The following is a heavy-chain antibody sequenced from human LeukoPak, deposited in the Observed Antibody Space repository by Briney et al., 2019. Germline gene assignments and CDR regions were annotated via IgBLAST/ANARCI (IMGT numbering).Heavy chain of an antibody. CDR2: INSYNGNT. CDR1: GYTFTSYV. V-gene: IGHV1-18*04. J-gene: IGHJ4*02. D-gene: IGHD3-3*01. CDR3: ARSGSSGEDRFLEWLLYDF. Sequence: ASVTVSCKASGYTFTSYVISWVRQAPGQGLEWMGWINSYNGNTHYAQKIHGRVTITTDTSTTTAYMELRSLRSDDSALYYCARSGSSGEDRFLEWLLYDFWGQGTLVTVSS.